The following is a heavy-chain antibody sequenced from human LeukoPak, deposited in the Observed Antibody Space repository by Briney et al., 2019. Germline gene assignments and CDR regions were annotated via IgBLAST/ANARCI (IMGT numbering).Heavy chain of an antibody. Sequence: ASVKVSCKASGYTFTGYYMHWVRQAPGQGLEWMGWINPNSGDTNYAQKFQGWVTMTRDTSISTAYMELSRLRSDDTAVYYCARGHDSSGYTFDYWGQGTLVTVSS. D-gene: IGHD3-22*01. J-gene: IGHJ4*02. V-gene: IGHV1-2*04. CDR2: INPNSGDT. CDR3: ARGHDSSGYTFDY. CDR1: GYTFTGYY.